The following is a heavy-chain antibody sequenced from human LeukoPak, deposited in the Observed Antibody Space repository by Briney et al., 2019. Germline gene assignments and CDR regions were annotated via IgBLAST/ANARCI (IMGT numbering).Heavy chain of an antibody. CDR3: XXGPGEVTTVTHFDY. CDR2: INHSGST. CDR1: GGSFSGYY. J-gene: IGHJ4*02. V-gene: IGHV4-34*01. D-gene: IGHD4-11*01. Sequence: PSETLSLTCAVYGGSFSGYYWSWIRQPPGKGLEWIGEINHSGSTNYNPSLKSRVTISVDTSKNQFSLKLSSVTAADTAVYYCXXGPGEVTTVTHFDYWGQGTLVTVSS.